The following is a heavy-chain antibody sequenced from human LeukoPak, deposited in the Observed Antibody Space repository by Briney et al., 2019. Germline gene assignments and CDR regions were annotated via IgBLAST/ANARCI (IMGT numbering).Heavy chain of an antibody. Sequence: GVSLRLSCAASGFTFSSYAMSWVRQAPGKGLEWVSAISGSGGSTYYADSVKGRFTISRDNSKNTLYLQMNSLRAEDTAVYYCAKVRRSSPDLDYWGQGTLVTVSS. J-gene: IGHJ4*02. CDR1: GFTFSSYA. D-gene: IGHD6-6*01. CDR3: AKVRRSSPDLDY. V-gene: IGHV3-23*01. CDR2: ISGSGGST.